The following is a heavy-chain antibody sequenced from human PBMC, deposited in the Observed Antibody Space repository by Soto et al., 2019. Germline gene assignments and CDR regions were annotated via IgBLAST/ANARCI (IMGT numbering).Heavy chain of an antibody. CDR1: GFTFSSYA. D-gene: IGHD7-27*01. V-gene: IGHV3-64*02. CDR2: ISSNGGST. Sequence: GSLRLSCAASGFTFSSYAMHWVRQAPGKGLEYVSAISSNGGSTYYADSVKGRFTISRDNSKNTLYLQMGSLRAEDMAVYYCARGPLNWDDAFDIWGQGTMVTVSS. CDR3: ARGPLNWDDAFDI. J-gene: IGHJ3*02.